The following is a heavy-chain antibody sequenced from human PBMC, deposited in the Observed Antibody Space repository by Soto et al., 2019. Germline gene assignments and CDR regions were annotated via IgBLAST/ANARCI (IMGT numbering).Heavy chain of an antibody. J-gene: IGHJ4*02. CDR2: INPILSMS. D-gene: IGHD3-10*01. CDR1: GDTFTFYS. V-gene: IGHV1-69*02. Sequence: QVQLVQSGAEVKKPGSSVRVSCKASGDTFTFYSINWVRQAPGLGLEWMGRINPILSMSNYAQRFQGRVTMTAEKSTSTAYMGLSSLRSEDTAMYYCASSYGSGYWAFDYWGQGALVTVSS. CDR3: ASSYGSGYWAFDY.